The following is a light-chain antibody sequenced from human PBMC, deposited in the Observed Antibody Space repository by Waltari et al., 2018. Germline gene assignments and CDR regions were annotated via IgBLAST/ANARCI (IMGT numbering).Light chain of an antibody. Sequence: DIQMTQSPSTLSASVGDRVTITRRAIQSSSTWLAWYQQKPGKAPKCLIHEASSLQSGVPSMFSGSGSGTEFTLTINNLQPDDFATYYCQQYNTYSLTFGGGTKVEIK. J-gene: IGKJ4*01. CDR3: QQYNTYSLT. CDR2: EAS. CDR1: QSSSTW. V-gene: IGKV1-5*03.